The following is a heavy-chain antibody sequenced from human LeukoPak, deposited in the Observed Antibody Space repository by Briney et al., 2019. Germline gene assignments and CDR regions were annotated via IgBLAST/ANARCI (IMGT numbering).Heavy chain of an antibody. J-gene: IGHJ4*02. CDR1: GFTFSSYG. D-gene: IGHD3-22*01. Sequence: PGGSLRLSCAASGFTFSSYGMHWVRQAPGKGLEWVAFIRYDGSNKYYADSVKGRFTISRDNSKNSLYLQMNSLRAEDTAVYYCARDPGTSYYYDSSGYWGQGTLVTVSS. CDR3: ARDPGTSYYYDSSGY. CDR2: IRYDGSNK. V-gene: IGHV3-30*02.